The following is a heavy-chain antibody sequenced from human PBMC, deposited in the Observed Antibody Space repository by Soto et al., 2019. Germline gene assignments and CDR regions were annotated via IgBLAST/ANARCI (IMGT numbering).Heavy chain of an antibody. CDR2: INAGNGNT. V-gene: IGHV1-3*01. Sequence: ASVKFSCKASGYTFTSDSMHWVRQAPGKRLEWMGWINAGNGNTKYSQKLQGRVTMTTDTSTSTAYMELRSLRSDDTAVYYCARASYCCCSSCHPRQTLPTIWSEPWGQGTLVTVSS. D-gene: IGHD2-2*01. J-gene: IGHJ5*02. CDR1: GYTFTSDS. CDR3: ARASYCCCSSCHPRQTLPTIWSEP.